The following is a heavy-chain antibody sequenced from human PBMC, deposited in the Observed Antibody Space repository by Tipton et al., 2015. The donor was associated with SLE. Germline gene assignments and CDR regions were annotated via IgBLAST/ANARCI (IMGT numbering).Heavy chain of an antibody. CDR1: GGSISGDFDY. V-gene: IGHV4-61*02. D-gene: IGHD3-3*01. J-gene: IGHJ6*03. CDR3: ARQESRITMSGVVINGYYYMDV. CDR2: IYPGGHT. Sequence: GLVKPSETLSLTCTVSGGSISGDFDYWSWIRQPAGKGLEWIGRIYPGGHTDYNPSLKSRVTISVDTSKNQFFLNLSSVTAADTAVYYCARQESRITMSGVVINGYYYMDVWGKGTTVTVSS.